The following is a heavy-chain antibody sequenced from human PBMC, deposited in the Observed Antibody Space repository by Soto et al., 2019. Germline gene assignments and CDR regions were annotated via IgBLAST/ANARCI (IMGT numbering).Heavy chain of an antibody. CDR3: ARAGYCGPGCYYYFDY. CDR1: GFTFGSYW. D-gene: IGHD2-21*02. V-gene: IGHV3-7*01. Sequence: EVQLVESGGGLVPRGGSLRLSCAVSGFTFGSYWMNWVRLIPGKGLEWVAYIKPDGSATYYVDSVKGRFTISRDNAKNSLYLQMNSLRVEDTSVYYCARAGYCGPGCYYYFDYWGQGTLVTVSS. J-gene: IGHJ4*02. CDR2: IKPDGSAT.